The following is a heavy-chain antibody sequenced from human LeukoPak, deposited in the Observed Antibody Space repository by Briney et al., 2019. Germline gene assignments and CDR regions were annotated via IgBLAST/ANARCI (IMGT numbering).Heavy chain of an antibody. J-gene: IGHJ3*02. CDR1: GYSFTKYW. Sequence: PGQSLKISCKGSGYSFTKYWIGWVRQMPGKGLEWMGIIYPGNSDTRYSPSFQGQVTISADKSISTAYLQWSSLKASDTAMYYCARRGYCSSTSCPNDAFDIWGQGTMVTVSS. V-gene: IGHV5-51*01. CDR3: ARRGYCSSTSCPNDAFDI. CDR2: IYPGNSDT. D-gene: IGHD2-2*01.